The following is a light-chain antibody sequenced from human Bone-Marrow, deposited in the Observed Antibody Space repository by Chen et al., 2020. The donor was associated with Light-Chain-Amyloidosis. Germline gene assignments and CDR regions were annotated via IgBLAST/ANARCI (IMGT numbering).Light chain of an antibody. Sequence: FMLTQPHSVSESPGTTVLISCPRSSGSIATNYVQWYQQRPGSAPTTVIYEDDQRPSGVPERFSGSIDRSSNSASLTISGLKTEDEDDYYCQSYQGSSQGVFGGGTKLTVL. CDR3: QSYQGSSQGV. CDR2: EDD. J-gene: IGLJ3*02. CDR1: SGSIATNY. V-gene: IGLV6-57*03.